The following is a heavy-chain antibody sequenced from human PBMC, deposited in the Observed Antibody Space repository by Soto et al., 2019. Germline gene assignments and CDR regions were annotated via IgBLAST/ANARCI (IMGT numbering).Heavy chain of an antibody. CDR1: GGTFRNYP. Sequence: QVQLVQSGAEVKKPGSSVKVSSKASGGTFRNYPINWVRQAPGQGLEWMGSIFPLTDIPDYAQNFQARLTISADKSTSTAYMELSSLTSDDTAMYFCARGPLVVLNYFESWGQVTLVTVSS. J-gene: IGHJ4*02. CDR3: ARGPLVVLNYFES. CDR2: IFPLTDIP. V-gene: IGHV1-69*02.